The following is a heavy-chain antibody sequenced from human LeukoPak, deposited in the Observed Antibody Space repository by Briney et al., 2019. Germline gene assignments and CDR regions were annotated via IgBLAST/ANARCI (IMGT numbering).Heavy chain of an antibody. J-gene: IGHJ4*02. V-gene: IGHV3-48*01. Sequence: TGGSLRLSCVVSGFTSSRDSIVWVSQAPGKGLQWLSYISSSGSNIYYADSVKGRFTISRDNANNSLFLQMSSLRVDDTAVYYCAGGSFHYYLSFWGQGTLVTVSS. CDR2: ISSSGSNI. CDR1: GFTSSRDS. CDR3: AGGSFHYYLSF. D-gene: IGHD3-10*01.